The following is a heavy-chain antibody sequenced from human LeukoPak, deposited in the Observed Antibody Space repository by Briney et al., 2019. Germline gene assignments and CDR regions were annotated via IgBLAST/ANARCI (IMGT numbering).Heavy chain of an antibody. J-gene: IGHJ5*02. D-gene: IGHD3-10*01. CDR3: ASGRRYGSGSYYTYNWFDP. Sequence: SETLSLTCTVSGGSISSSSYYWGWIRQPPGKGLEWIGSIYYSGSTYYNPSLKSRVTISVDTSKNQFSLKLSSVTAADTAVYYCASGRRYGSGSYYTYNWFDPWGQGTLVTVSS. CDR1: GGSISSSSYY. V-gene: IGHV4-39*07. CDR2: IYYSGST.